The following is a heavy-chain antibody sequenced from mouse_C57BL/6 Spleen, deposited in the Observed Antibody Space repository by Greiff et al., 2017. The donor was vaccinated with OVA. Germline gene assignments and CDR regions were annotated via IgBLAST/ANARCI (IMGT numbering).Heavy chain of an antibody. CDR3: AREEGKGYAMDY. Sequence: VQLQQSGAELVRPGTSVKVSCKASGYAFTNYSIEWVKQRPGQGLEWIGVINPGSGGTNYNEKFKGKATLTADKSSSTAYMQLSSLKSEDSAVYFCAREEGKGYAMDYWGQGTSVTVSS. CDR2: INPGSGGT. CDR1: GYAFTNYS. V-gene: IGHV1-54*01. J-gene: IGHJ4*01. D-gene: IGHD2-1*01.